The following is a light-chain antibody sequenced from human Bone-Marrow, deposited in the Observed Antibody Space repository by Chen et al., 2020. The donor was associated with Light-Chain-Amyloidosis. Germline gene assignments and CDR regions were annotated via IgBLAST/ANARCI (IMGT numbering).Light chain of an antibody. J-gene: IGKJ4*01. CDR1: QSVLYSSNNKNY. CDR2: WAS. CDR3: QEYYTTLLT. Sequence: DIVMHQSPDSRAVSLGERATISCKSSQSVLYSSNNKNYLAWYQQKPGQPPKLLIYWASTRESGVPDRFSGSGSGTDFTLSISSLQAEDVAVYYCQEYYTTLLTFGGGTRVELK. V-gene: IGKV4-1*01.